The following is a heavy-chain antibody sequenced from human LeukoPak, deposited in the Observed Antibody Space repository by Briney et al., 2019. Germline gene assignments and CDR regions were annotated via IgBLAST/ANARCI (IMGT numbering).Heavy chain of an antibody. Sequence: GGSLRLSCAASGNYWMHWVRQAPGKGLVWVSHINSDGSWTSYADSVKGRFTISRDNSKNTLYLQMNSLRAEDTAVYYCARDLQLALDYWGQGTLVTVSS. D-gene: IGHD5-18*01. J-gene: IGHJ4*02. CDR3: ARDLQLALDY. CDR2: INSDGSWT. V-gene: IGHV3-74*01. CDR1: GNYW.